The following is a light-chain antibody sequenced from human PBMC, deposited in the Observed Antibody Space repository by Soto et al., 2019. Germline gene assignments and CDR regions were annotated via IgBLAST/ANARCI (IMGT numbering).Light chain of an antibody. CDR1: PSVSSSY. J-gene: IGKJ1*01. V-gene: IGKV3-20*01. CDR2: GAS. Sequence: EIVLTQSPGTLSLSPGERATLSCRASPSVSSSYLAWYQQKPGQAPRLLIYGASSRATGTPDRFSGSGSGTDFTLTISRLEPEDFAVYYCQQYGSSPITFGQGTKVDIK. CDR3: QQYGSSPIT.